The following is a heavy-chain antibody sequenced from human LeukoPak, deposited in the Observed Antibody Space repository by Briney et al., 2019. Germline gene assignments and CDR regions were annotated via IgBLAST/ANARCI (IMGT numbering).Heavy chain of an antibody. Sequence: SETLSLTRTASGGSVSSRNHYWGWIRQPPGKGLGWIGSIYYSGSTSSNPSLKSRVTISVDTSKNQVSLKLSSVTAADTAVYYCARGGYCNTTTCYPERWFDPWGQGTLVTVSS. CDR1: GGSVSSRNHY. CDR2: IYYSGST. V-gene: IGHV4-39*01. D-gene: IGHD2-2*01. J-gene: IGHJ5*02. CDR3: ARGGYCNTTTCYPERWFDP.